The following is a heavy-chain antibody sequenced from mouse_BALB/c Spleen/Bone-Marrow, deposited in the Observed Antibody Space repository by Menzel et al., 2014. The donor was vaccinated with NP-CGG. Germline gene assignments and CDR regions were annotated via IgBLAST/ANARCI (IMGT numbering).Heavy chain of an antibody. Sequence: EVQGVESGGGLVKPGGSLKLSCAASGLVFSSYDMSWVRQTPEERLEWVATISNTGTYTYYLDSVKGRFTISRDNAGNTLYLQMSSLRSEDTALYYCARRGLGQALFDYWGQGTILTVSS. CDR3: ARRGLGQALFDY. CDR2: ISNTGTYT. J-gene: IGHJ2*01. V-gene: IGHV5-9*02. D-gene: IGHD4-1*01. CDR1: GLVFSSYD.